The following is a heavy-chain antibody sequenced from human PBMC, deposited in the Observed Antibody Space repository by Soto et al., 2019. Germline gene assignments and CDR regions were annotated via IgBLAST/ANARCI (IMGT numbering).Heavy chain of an antibody. CDR3: PRSKQESGYSSIFSLAY. Sequence: PGESLKNSCKGFGFTFTTYLIAWVRQMPGKGLEWVGIIYAGDSDTRYSPSFQGQVTISADKSINTAYLQWSSVKASATAIYYCPRSKQESGYSSIFSLAYWAQGTKVILSS. J-gene: IGHJ4*02. CDR2: IYAGDSDT. CDR1: GFTFTTYL. D-gene: IGHD6-19*01. V-gene: IGHV5-51*01.